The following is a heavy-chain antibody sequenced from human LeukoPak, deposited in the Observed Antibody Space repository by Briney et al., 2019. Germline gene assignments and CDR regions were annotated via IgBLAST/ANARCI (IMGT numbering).Heavy chain of an antibody. Sequence: PSETLSLTCAVSGGSFSGHYWNWIRQPPGKGLEWIGYIYYSGSTNYNPSLKSRVTISVDTSKNQFSLKLRFVTAADTAVYYCARGIAAYAPWGQGTLVTVSS. CDR2: IYYSGST. J-gene: IGHJ5*02. V-gene: IGHV4-59*11. CDR3: ARGIAAYAP. CDR1: GGSFSGHY. D-gene: IGHD6-13*01.